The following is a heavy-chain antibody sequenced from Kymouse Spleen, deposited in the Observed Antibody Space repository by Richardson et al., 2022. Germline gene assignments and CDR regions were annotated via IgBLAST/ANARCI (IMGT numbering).Heavy chain of an antibody. CDR2: IYYSGST. CDR1: GGSISSYY. D-gene: IGHD3-10*01. V-gene: IGHV4-59*01. J-gene: IGHJ5*02. Sequence: QVQLQESGPGLVKPSETLSLTCTVSGGSISSYYWSWIRQPPGKGLEWIGYIYYSGSTNYNPSLKSRVTISVDTSKNQFSLKLSSVTAADTAVYYCARWGSGSYYLWFDPWGQGTLVTVSS. CDR3: ARWGSGSYYLWFDP.